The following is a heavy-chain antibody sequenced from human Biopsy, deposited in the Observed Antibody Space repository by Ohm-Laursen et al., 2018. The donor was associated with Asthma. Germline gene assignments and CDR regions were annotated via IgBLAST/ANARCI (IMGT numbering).Heavy chain of an antibody. V-gene: IGHV1-69*06. CDR2: IPPIFGSS. Sequence: GASVKVSCNASGGMFGNYAISWVRQAPGLGLEWMGGIPPIFGSSNYAQRFQGRVTITADISTRTVYMELSGLRFDDTAIYYCARPSPNRAILYYYYHMDVWGQGTTVLVSS. CDR1: GGMFGNYA. CDR3: ARPSPNRAILYYYYHMDV. J-gene: IGHJ6*02. D-gene: IGHD3-3*02.